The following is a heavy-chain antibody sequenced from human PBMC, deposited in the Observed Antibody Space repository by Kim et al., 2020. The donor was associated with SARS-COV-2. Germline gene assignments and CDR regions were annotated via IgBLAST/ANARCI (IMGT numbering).Heavy chain of an antibody. Sequence: ASVKVSCKASGYTFTSYGISWVRQAPGQGLEWMGWISAYNGNTNYAQKLQGRVTMTTDTSTSTAYMELRSLRSDDTAVYYCARPYCSSTSCYSYYYYGMDVWGQGTTVTVSS. V-gene: IGHV1-18*01. CDR1: GYTFTSYG. CDR3: ARPYCSSTSCYSYYYYGMDV. CDR2: ISAYNGNT. D-gene: IGHD2-2*01. J-gene: IGHJ6*02.